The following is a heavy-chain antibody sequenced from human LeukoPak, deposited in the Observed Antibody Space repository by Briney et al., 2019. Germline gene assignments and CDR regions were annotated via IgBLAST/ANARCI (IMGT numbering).Heavy chain of an antibody. CDR3: ARDLGYSNYEPFDY. D-gene: IGHD4-11*01. J-gene: IGHJ4*02. Sequence: ASVKVSRKASGYTFTSYGISWVRQAPGQGLEWMGWISAYNGNTNYAQKLQGRVTMTTDTSTSTAYMELRSLRSDDTAVYYCARDLGYSNYEPFDYWGQGTLGTVSS. V-gene: IGHV1-18*01. CDR1: GYTFTSYG. CDR2: ISAYNGNT.